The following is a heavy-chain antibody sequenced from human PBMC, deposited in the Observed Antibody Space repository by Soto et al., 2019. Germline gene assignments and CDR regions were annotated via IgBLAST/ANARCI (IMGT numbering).Heavy chain of an antibody. CDR2: ISGYNGDT. V-gene: IGHV1-18*04. J-gene: IGHJ6*02. CDR3: ARDKPQQIVGYNYYDGLDV. D-gene: IGHD6-6*01. CDR1: GYTFTSNG. Sequence: QGQLVQSGGEVKKPGASVKVSCKASGYTFTSNGISWVRQAPGQGLEWMGWISGYNGDTDYAQKFQGRVTMTTDTSTSTAYMEVRTRTPDDTAVYYCARDKPQQIVGYNYYDGLDVWGQGTTVTVS.